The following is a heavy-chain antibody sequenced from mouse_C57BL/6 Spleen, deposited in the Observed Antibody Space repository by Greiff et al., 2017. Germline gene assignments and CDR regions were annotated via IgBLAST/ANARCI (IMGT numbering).Heavy chain of an antibody. CDR3: TRGRITTVVADMDY. CDR2: ISSGGDYI. J-gene: IGHJ4*01. V-gene: IGHV5-9-1*02. CDR1: GFTFSSYA. Sequence: EVKLVESGEGLVKPGGSLKLSCAASGFTFSSYAMSWVRQTPEKRLEWVAYISSGGDYIYSADTVKGRFTISRDNARNTLYLQMSSLKSEDTAMYYCTRGRITTVVADMDYWGQGTSVTVSS. D-gene: IGHD1-1*01.